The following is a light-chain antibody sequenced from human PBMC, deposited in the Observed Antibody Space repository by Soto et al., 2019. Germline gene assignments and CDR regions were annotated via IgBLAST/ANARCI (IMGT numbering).Light chain of an antibody. J-gene: IGLJ1*01. V-gene: IGLV2-14*01. CDR3: SSYTSSSTRV. CDR1: SSDVGGYNY. CDR2: DVS. Sequence: QSLLTQPSFVSGSPGQSITISCTGTSSDVGGYNYVSWYQQHPGKAPKLMIYDVSNRPSGVSNRFSGSKSGNTASLSISGLQAEDEADYYCSSYTSSSTRVFGTGTKVTVL.